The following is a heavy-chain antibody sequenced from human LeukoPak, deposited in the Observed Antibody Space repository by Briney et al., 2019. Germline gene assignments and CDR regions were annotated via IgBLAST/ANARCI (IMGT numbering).Heavy chain of an antibody. CDR3: ARSPSEYCSGGSCHGGDYFDY. D-gene: IGHD2-15*01. V-gene: IGHV4-34*01. CDR1: GGSFSGYY. J-gene: IGHJ4*02. CDR2: INHSGST. Sequence: SETLSLTCAVYGGSFSGYYWSWIRQPPGKGLEWIGEINHSGSTNYNPSLKSRVTISVDTSKNQFSLKLSSVTAADTAVYYCARSPSEYCSGGSCHGGDYFDYWGQGTLVTVSS.